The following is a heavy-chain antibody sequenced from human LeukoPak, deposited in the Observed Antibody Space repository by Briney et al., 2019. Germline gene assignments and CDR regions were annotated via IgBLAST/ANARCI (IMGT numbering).Heavy chain of an antibody. Sequence: SETLPLTCTVSDGSISSDDYYWSWIRQPPGKGQEWMGYIYYSGSTYYNPSLKSRVTISVDTSKNQFSLKLSSVTAADTAVYYCARDTSRITGTGSGYFDYWGPGTLVTVSS. D-gene: IGHD1/OR15-1a*01. J-gene: IGHJ4*02. CDR3: ARDTSRITGTGSGYFDY. CDR1: DGSISSDDYY. CDR2: IYYSGST. V-gene: IGHV4-30-4*08.